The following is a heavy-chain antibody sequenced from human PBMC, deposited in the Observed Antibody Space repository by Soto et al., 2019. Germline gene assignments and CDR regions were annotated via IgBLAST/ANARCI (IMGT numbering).Heavy chain of an antibody. Sequence: GGSLRLSCSTSGFRFRNYAMQRVRQTPGKGLQYVSGFCSKGGTTYYAVSVRGRFTLSRDSSKITVYLQISCLRPEDTAVYYCVKVMAPAPTGALYYHGIDVWGQGTKVTVSS. CDR2: FCSKGGTT. CDR1: GFRFRNYA. CDR3: VKVMAPAPTGALYYHGIDV. V-gene: IGHV3-64D*06. J-gene: IGHJ6*02. D-gene: IGHD2-2*01.